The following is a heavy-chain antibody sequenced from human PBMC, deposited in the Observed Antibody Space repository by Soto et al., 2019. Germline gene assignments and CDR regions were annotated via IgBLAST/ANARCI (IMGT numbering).Heavy chain of an antibody. CDR1: GFTFSSYG. J-gene: IGHJ4*02. CDR2: ISYDGSNK. V-gene: IGHV3-30*18. CDR3: AKDIGGG. Sequence: QVQLVESGGGVVQPGRSLRLSCAASGFTFSSYGMHWVRQAPGKGLEWVAVISYDGSNKYYADSVKGRFTISRDNSKNTLYLQMNSLRAEDTAVYYCAKDIGGGWGQGTLVTVS. D-gene: IGHD1-26*01.